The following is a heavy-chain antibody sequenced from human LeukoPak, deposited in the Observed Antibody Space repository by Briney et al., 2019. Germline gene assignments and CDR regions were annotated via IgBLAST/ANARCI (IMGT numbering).Heavy chain of an antibody. J-gene: IGHJ4*02. D-gene: IGHD6-13*01. CDR2: IYYSGST. CDR3: AREEQQPGYFFNY. CDR1: GGSISSSSYY. V-gene: IGHV4-39*07. Sequence: SETLSLTCTVSGGSISSSSYYWGWIRQPPGKGLEWIGSIYYSGSTYYNPSLKSRVTISVDTSKNQFSLKLSSVTAADTAVYYWAREEQQPGYFFNYWGQGTLSTVSS.